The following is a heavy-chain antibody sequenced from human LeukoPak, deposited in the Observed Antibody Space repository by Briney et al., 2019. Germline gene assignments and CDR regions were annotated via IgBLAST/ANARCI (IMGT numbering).Heavy chain of an antibody. V-gene: IGHV3-9*01. Sequence: GGSLRLSCAASGFTFDDYAMHWARQAPGKGLEWVSGISWNSGSIGYADSVKGRFTISRDNAKNSLYLQMNSLRAEDTALYYCAKGGYCSSTSCPNWFDPWGQGTLVTVSS. CDR2: ISWNSGSI. CDR1: GFTFDDYA. J-gene: IGHJ5*02. CDR3: AKGGYCSSTSCPNWFDP. D-gene: IGHD2-2*01.